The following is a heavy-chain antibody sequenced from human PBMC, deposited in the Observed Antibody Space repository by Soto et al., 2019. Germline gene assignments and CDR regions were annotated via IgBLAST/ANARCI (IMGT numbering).Heavy chain of an antibody. CDR2: IYYSGST. J-gene: IGHJ6*02. CDR3: ARQWDTAMVTYYYYGMDV. CDR1: GGSISSSSYY. D-gene: IGHD5-18*01. V-gene: IGHV4-39*01. Sequence: SETLSLTCTVSGGSISSSSYYWGWIRQPPGKGLEWIGSIYYSGSTYYNPSLKSRVTISVDTSKNQFSLKLSSVTAADTAVYYCARQWDTAMVTYYYYGMDVWGQGTTVTVSS.